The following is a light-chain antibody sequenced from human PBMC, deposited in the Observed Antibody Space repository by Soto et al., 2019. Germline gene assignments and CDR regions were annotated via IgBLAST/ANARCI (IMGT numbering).Light chain of an antibody. CDR1: RSDVGGYNY. J-gene: IGLJ2*01. Sequence: QSALTQPPSASGSPGQSVTIACTETRSDVGGYNYVSWYQQHPGKAPKLMISEVSKRPSGVPDRFSGSKSGNTASLTVSGLQAEDEADYYCSSFAGNNNLVFGGGTQLTVL. CDR2: EVS. CDR3: SSFAGNNNLV. V-gene: IGLV2-8*01.